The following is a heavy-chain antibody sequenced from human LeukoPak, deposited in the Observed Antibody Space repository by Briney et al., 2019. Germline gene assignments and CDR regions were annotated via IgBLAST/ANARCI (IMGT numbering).Heavy chain of an antibody. CDR3: AKAPILPNAYGDYTSFLGSLGIDY. D-gene: IGHD4-17*01. CDR1: GFTFDDYA. Sequence: PGGSLRLSCAASGFTFDDYAMHWVRQAPGKGLEWGLGISWNSGSIGYADSVKVRFTLSRDNAKNSLYLQTNSLRAEDTALYYCAKAPILPNAYGDYTSFLGSLGIDYWGQGTLVTVSS. V-gene: IGHV3-9*01. CDR2: ISWNSGSI. J-gene: IGHJ4*02.